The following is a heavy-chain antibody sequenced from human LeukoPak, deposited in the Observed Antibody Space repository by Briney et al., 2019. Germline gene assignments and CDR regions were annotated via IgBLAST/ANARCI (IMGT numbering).Heavy chain of an antibody. D-gene: IGHD6-19*01. CDR2: ISWDGGST. CDR3: AKDTSSGWYGGGNYFDY. Sequence: PGGSLRLSCAASGFTFDDYTMHWVRQAPGKGLEWVSLISWDGGSTYYADSVKGRFTISRDNSKNSLYLQMNSLRTEDTALYYCAKDTSSGWYGGGNYFDYWGQGTLVTVSS. V-gene: IGHV3-43*01. CDR1: GFTFDDYT. J-gene: IGHJ4*02.